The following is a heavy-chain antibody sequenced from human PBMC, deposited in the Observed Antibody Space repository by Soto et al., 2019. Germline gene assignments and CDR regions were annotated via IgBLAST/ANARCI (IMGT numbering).Heavy chain of an antibody. V-gene: IGHV3-23*01. Sequence: GGSLRLSCAASGFTFSSYAMSWVRQAPGKGLEWVSAISGSGGRTYYADSVKGRFTISRDNSKNTLYLQMNSLRAEDTAVYYCAKNLEWLFSRGGYYYGMDVWGQGTTVTVSS. CDR2: ISGSGGRT. D-gene: IGHD3-3*01. CDR3: AKNLEWLFSRGGYYYGMDV. J-gene: IGHJ6*02. CDR1: GFTFSSYA.